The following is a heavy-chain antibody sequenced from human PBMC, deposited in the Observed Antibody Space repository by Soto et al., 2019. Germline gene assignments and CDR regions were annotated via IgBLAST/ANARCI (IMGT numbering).Heavy chain of an antibody. CDR1: GYTFTSYD. V-gene: IGHV1-8*01. J-gene: IGHJ4*02. CDR2: MNPNSGNT. CDR3: ARGQQQLLGDDY. D-gene: IGHD6-13*01. Sequence: ASVKVSCKASGYTFTSYDINWVRQATGQGLEWMGWMNPNSGNTGYAQKFQGRVTMTRNTSISTAYMELSSLRSEDTAVYYCARGQQQLLGDDYWGQGTLVTVSS.